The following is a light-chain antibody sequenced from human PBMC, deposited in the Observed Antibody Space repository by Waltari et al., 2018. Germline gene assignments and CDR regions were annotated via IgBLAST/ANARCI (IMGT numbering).Light chain of an antibody. CDR2: RND. V-gene: IGLV1-44*01. CDR3: ASWDDSLNGHWV. CDR1: SSNLGNNV. Sequence: QSVLTQPPSASGTPGQRVTISCSGTSSNLGNNVVNWYQQVPGTAPKLLSYRNDLRPSGGPDQVSATKSGTAASLAISGRQSEDEAEYYCASWDDSLNGHWVFGGGTKVTVL. J-gene: IGLJ3*02.